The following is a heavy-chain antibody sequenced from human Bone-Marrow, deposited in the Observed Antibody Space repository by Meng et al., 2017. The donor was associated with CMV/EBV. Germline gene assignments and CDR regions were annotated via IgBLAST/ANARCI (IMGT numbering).Heavy chain of an antibody. J-gene: IGHJ6*02. V-gene: IGHV3-30-3*01. CDR2: ILYDGSDE. CDR1: GFTFSSYA. CDR3: ARDGGPKEYQLLDYGMDV. D-gene: IGHD2-2*01. Sequence: GGSLRLSCAASGFTFSSYAMHWVRQAPGKGLEWVAVILYDGSDEYNVDSVKGRFTISRGNSKNTLYLQMNSLIPEDTAVYYCARDGGPKEYQLLDYGMDVWGQGTTVTVSS.